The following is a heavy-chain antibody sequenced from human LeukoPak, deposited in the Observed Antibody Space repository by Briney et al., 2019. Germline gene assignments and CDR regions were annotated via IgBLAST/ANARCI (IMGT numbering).Heavy chain of an antibody. V-gene: IGHV3-23*01. D-gene: IGHD3-22*01. Sequence: QPGGSLRLSCAASGFTFSSYAMSWVRQAPGTGLEWVSAISGSGGSTYYADSVKGRFTISRDNSKNTLYLQMNSLRAEDTAVYYCAKATYYYDSSGYDYFDYWGQGTLVTVSS. CDR1: GFTFSSYA. CDR3: AKATYYYDSSGYDYFDY. J-gene: IGHJ4*02. CDR2: ISGSGGST.